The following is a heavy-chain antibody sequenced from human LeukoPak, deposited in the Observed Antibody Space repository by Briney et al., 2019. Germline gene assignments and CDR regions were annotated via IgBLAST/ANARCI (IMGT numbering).Heavy chain of an antibody. V-gene: IGHV4-61*02. D-gene: IGHD1-1*01. J-gene: IGHJ4*02. CDR1: GDSISSGSYY. CDR3: ARDGNDYGDY. CDR2: IYINGGT. Sequence: PSQTLSLTCTVSGDSISSGSYYWSWIRQPAGKGLEWIGRIYINGGTNYNPSLKSRVTISVDTSRNQFSLKLSSVTAADTAVYCCARDGNDYGDYWGQGTLVTVSS.